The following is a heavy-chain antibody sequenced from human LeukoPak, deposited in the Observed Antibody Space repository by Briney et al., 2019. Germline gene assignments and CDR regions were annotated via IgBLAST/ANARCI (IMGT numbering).Heavy chain of an antibody. CDR1: GFSFSSYG. D-gene: IGHD4-17*01. J-gene: IGHJ4*02. CDR3: AKDAVFGDYEWVFDY. V-gene: IGHV3-30*18. Sequence: GGSLRPSCAASGFSFSSYGMHWVRQGPGKGLEWVAVISYDGSNKYYADSVKGRFTVSRDNSKNTLYLQMNSLRAEDTAVYYCAKDAVFGDYEWVFDYWGQGTLVTASS. CDR2: ISYDGSNK.